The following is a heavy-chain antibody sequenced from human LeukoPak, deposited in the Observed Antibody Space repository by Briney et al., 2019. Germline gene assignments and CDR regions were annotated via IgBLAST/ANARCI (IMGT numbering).Heavy chain of an antibody. V-gene: IGHV3-21*04. J-gene: IGHJ4*02. CDR1: GFTFSSYS. CDR2: ISSSSSYI. D-gene: IGHD3-3*01. Sequence: PGGSLRLSCAASGFTFSSYSMNWVRQAPGKGLEWVSSISSSSSYIYYADSVKGRFTISRDNAKNSLYLQMNSLRAEDTAVYYCAKEPRYDFWSGFDYWGQGALVTVSS. CDR3: AKEPRYDFWSGFDY.